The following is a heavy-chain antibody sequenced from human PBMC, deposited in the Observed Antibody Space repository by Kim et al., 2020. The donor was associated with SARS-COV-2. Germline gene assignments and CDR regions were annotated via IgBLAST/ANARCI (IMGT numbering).Heavy chain of an antibody. V-gene: IGHV3-48*04. J-gene: IGHJ6*02. CDR3: ARENYPNYYYYGMDV. D-gene: IGHD1-7*01. CDR2: ISSSSTI. Sequence: GGSLRLSCAASGFTFSSYSMNWVRQAPGKGLEWVSYISSSSTIYYADSVKGRFTISRDNAKNSLYLQMNSLRAEDTAVYYCARENYPNYYYYGMDVWGQGTTVTVSS. CDR1: GFTFSSYS.